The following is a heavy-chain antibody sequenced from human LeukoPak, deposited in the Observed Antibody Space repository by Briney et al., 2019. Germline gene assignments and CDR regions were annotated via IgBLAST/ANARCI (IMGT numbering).Heavy chain of an antibody. D-gene: IGHD2-21*01. CDR2: INSDGSST. CDR3: ARAALAYCGGDYPHSDAFDI. J-gene: IGHJ3*02. Sequence: GGSLRLSCAASGFTFSSYWMHWVRQAPGKGLVWVSRINSDGSSTSYADSVKGRFTISRDNAKNTLYLQMNSLRAEDTAVYYCARAALAYCGGDYPHSDAFDIWGQGTMVTVSS. CDR1: GFTFSSYW. V-gene: IGHV3-74*01.